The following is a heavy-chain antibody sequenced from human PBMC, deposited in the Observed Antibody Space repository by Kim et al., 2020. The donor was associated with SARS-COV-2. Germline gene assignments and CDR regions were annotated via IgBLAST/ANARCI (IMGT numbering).Heavy chain of an antibody. Sequence: GGSLRLSCAASGFTFSSYAMSWVRQAPGKGLEWVPAISGSGGSTYYADSVKGRFTISRDNSKNTLYLQMNSLRAEDTAVYYCAKDSFRTHSSGWYWFDPWGQGTLVTVSS. CDR2: ISGSGGST. D-gene: IGHD6-19*01. V-gene: IGHV3-23*01. J-gene: IGHJ5*02. CDR3: AKDSFRTHSSGWYWFDP. CDR1: GFTFSSYA.